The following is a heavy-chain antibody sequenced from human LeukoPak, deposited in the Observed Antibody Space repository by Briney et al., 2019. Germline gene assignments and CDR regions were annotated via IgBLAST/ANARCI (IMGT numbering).Heavy chain of an antibody. V-gene: IGHV4-38-2*02. CDR3: ARVDSSSSVGY. J-gene: IGHJ4*02. Sequence: SETLSLTCSVSNYSISRTYHWGWIRQPPGKGLEWIGTIYHSGSTNYNPSLKSRVTISVDTSKNQFSLKLSSVTAADTAVYYCARVDSSSSVGYWGQGTLVTVSS. CDR1: NYSISRTYH. D-gene: IGHD6-6*01. CDR2: IYHSGST.